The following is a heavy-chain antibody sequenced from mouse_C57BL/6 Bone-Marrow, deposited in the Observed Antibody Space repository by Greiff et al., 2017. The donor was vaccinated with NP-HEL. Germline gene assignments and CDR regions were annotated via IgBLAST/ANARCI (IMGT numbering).Heavy chain of an antibody. CDR1: GYAFTNYL. D-gene: IGHD1-1*01. Sequence: QVQLQQSGAELVRPGTSVKVSCKASGYAFTNYLIEWVKQRPGQGLEWIGVINPGSGGTNYNEKFKGKATLTADKSSSTAYMQLSSLTSEDSAVYFCAREGYYYGSSHWYFDVWGTGTTVTVSS. J-gene: IGHJ1*03. V-gene: IGHV1-54*01. CDR3: AREGYYYGSSHWYFDV. CDR2: INPGSGGT.